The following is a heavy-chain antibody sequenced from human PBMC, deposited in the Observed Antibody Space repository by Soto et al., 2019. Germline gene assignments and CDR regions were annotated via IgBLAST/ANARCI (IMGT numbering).Heavy chain of an antibody. CDR1: GFTFSSYS. CDR3: ARDATYYDFWSGNDAFDI. J-gene: IGHJ3*02. Sequence: GGSLRLSCAASGFTFSSYSMNWVRQAPGKGLEWVSSISSSSSYIYYADSVKGRFTISRDNAKNSLYLQMNSLRAEDTAVYYCARDATYYDFWSGNDAFDIWGQGTMVTVS. CDR2: ISSSSSYI. D-gene: IGHD3-3*01. V-gene: IGHV3-21*01.